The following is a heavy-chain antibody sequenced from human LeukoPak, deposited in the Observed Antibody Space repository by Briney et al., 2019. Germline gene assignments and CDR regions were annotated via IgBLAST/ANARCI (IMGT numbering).Heavy chain of an antibody. Sequence: GGSLRLSCAASGFTFSSYGMHWVRQAPGKGLEWVAVIWYDGSNKYYADSVKGRFTISRDNSKNTLYLQMNSLRAEDTAVYYCARAPAGCGGTCPFDSWGQGTLVTVSS. V-gene: IGHV3-33*01. CDR2: IWYDGSNK. J-gene: IGHJ4*02. CDR3: ARAPAGCGGTCPFDS. CDR1: GFTFSSYG. D-gene: IGHD2-15*01.